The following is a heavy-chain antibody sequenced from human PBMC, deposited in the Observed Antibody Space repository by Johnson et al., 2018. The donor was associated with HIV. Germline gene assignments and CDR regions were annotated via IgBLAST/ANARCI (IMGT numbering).Heavy chain of an antibody. J-gene: IGHJ3*02. Sequence: QVQLVESGGGVVRPGGSLRLSCAAAGFTFDDYGMSWVRQAPGKGLEWVAVISYDGSNKYYADSVKGRFPISRDNSKNTLYLQINSLRAEDTAVYYCARGGGSSSWYQADAFDIWGQGTMVTISS. D-gene: IGHD6-13*01. CDR2: ISYDGSNK. CDR3: ARGGGSSSWYQADAFDI. V-gene: IGHV3-30*03. CDR1: GFTFDDYG.